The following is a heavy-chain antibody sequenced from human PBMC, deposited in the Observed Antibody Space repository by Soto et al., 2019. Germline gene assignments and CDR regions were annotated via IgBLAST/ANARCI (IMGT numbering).Heavy chain of an antibody. V-gene: IGHV4-61*01. D-gene: IGHD5-12*01. CDR3: AREDGYNSHFQH. J-gene: IGHJ1*01. Sequence: ASEPLSLTYTVSGGSVISGSYYWSWIRQPPGKGLEWIGYIYYSGSTNYNPSLKSRVTISVDTSKNQFSLKLSSVTAADTAVYYCAREDGYNSHFQHWGQGTLVTVSS. CDR1: GGSVISGSYY. CDR2: IYYSGST.